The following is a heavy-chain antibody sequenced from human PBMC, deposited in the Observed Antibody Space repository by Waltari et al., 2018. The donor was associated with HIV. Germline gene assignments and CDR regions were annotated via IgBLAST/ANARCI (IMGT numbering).Heavy chain of an antibody. CDR1: GYNLTELS. Sequence: QVQLVQSGAEVKKPGAPVKVSSKVSGYNLTELSMHWVRQAPGKGLEWMGGCDPEDGETIYAQKFQGRVTMTEDTSTDTAYMELSSLRSEDTAVYYCATEGGRLRGSRVCDYWGQGTLVTVSS. D-gene: IGHD4-17*01. CDR3: ATEGGRLRGSRVCDY. J-gene: IGHJ4*02. V-gene: IGHV1-24*01. CDR2: CDPEDGET.